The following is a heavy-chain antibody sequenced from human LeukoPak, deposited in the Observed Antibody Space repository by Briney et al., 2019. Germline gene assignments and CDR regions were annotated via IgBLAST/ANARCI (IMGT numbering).Heavy chain of an antibody. Sequence: GGSLRLSCVASGLTVSNHWMSWVRQAPGKGLEWVANIREERGQEYYLDSVKGRFTISKDNAKNSLYLQMNSLRAEDTALYHCARNNGMDVWGQGTTVIVSS. CDR3: ARNNGMDV. CDR2: IREERGQE. CDR1: GLTVSNHW. J-gene: IGHJ6*02. V-gene: IGHV3-7*03.